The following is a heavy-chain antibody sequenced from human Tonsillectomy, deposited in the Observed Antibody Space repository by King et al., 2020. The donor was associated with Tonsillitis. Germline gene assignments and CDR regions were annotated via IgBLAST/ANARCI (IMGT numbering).Heavy chain of an antibody. CDR3: ASALGYSSSAAFDI. J-gene: IGHJ3*02. CDR1: GGSISSSSYY. D-gene: IGHD6-6*01. V-gene: IGHV4-39*01. CDR2: IYYSGST. Sequence: QLQVSGPGLVKPSETLSLTCTVSGGSISSSSYYWGWIRQPPGKGLEWIGSIYYSGSTYYNPSLKSRVTISVDTSKNQFSLKLSSVTAADTAVYHCASALGYSSSAAFDIWGQGTMVTVSS.